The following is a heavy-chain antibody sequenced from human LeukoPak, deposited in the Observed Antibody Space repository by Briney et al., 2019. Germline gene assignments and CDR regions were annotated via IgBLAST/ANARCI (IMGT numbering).Heavy chain of an antibody. Sequence: GASVKVSCKASGYTFTSYGISWVRQAPGQGLEWMGWISAYNGNTNYAQNLQGRVTMTTDTSTNIAYMELRSLRSDDTAVYYCARDSLYCSSSSCAYVHWGQGTLVTVSS. CDR1: GYTFTSYG. CDR3: ARDSLYCSSSSCAYVH. V-gene: IGHV1-18*01. CDR2: ISAYNGNT. D-gene: IGHD2-2*01. J-gene: IGHJ4*02.